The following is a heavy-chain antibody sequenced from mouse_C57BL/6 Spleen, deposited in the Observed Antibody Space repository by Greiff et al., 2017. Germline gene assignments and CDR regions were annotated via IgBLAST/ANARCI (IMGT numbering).Heavy chain of an antibody. D-gene: IGHD2-5*01. Sequence: VKLQESGAELARPGASVKMSCKASGYTFTSYTMHWVKQRPGQGLEWIGYINPSSGYTKYNQKFKDKATLTADKSSSTAYMQLSSLTSEDSAVYYCARSIYSNYGAYWGQGTLVTVSA. CDR3: ARSIYSNYGAY. V-gene: IGHV1-4*01. CDR2: INPSSGYT. CDR1: GYTFTSYT. J-gene: IGHJ3*01.